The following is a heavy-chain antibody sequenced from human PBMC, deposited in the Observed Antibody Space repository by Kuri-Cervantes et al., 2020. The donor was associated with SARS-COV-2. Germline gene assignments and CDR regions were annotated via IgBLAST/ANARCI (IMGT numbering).Heavy chain of an antibody. CDR3: ASWTLIVVVPAAIGWFDP. V-gene: IGHV4-34*01. D-gene: IGHD2-2*02. Sequence: ESLKISCAVYGGSFSGYYWSWIRQPPGKGLEWIGEINHSGSTNYNPSLKSRVTISVDTSKNQFSLKLSSVTAADTAVCYCASWTLIVVVPAAIGWFDPWGQGTLVTVSS. CDR2: INHSGST. CDR1: GGSFSGYY. J-gene: IGHJ5*02.